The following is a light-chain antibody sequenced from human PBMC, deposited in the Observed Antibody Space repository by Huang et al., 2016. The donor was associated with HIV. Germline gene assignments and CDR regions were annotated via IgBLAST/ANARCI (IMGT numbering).Light chain of an antibody. V-gene: IGKV3-15*01. CDR3: QQYNNWPPYT. Sequence: EIVMTQSPATLSVSPGERATLSCRARQSVSSNLAWYQQQPGQAPRLLIYGASTRATGIQARFSGSGSGTEFTLTISSLQSEDVAVYYCQQYNNWPPYTFGQGTKLEIK. J-gene: IGKJ2*01. CDR2: GAS. CDR1: QSVSSN.